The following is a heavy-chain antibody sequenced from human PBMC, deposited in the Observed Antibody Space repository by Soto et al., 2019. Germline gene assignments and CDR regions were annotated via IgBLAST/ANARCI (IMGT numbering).Heavy chain of an antibody. CDR3: ARTPTIPLASTVNFDY. J-gene: IGHJ4*02. V-gene: IGHV4-38-2*01. D-gene: IGHD6-19*01. Sequence: PSETLSLTCAVSGYSISSGYYWGWIRQPPGKGLEWIGSLYLSGSAYYSPSFQGQVTISDDTSISTAYLQWSSLKASDTAMYYCARTPTIPLASTVNFDYWGQGTLVTVSS. CDR1: GYSISSGYY. CDR2: LYLSGSA.